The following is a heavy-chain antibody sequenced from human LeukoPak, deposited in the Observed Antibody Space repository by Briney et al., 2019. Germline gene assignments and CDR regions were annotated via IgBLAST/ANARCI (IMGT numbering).Heavy chain of an antibody. CDR3: TTDIAAPGRYYFDY. D-gene: IGHD6-25*01. CDR2: IKSKTDGGTT. V-gene: IGHV3-15*01. J-gene: IGHJ4*02. CDR1: GFTFSNAW. Sequence: GGSLRLSCAASGFTFSNAWMSWVRQAPGKGLEWVGRIKSKTDGGTTDYAAPVKGRFTISRDDSKNTLYLQMNSLKTEDTAVYYCTTDIAAPGRYYFDYWGQGTLVTVSS.